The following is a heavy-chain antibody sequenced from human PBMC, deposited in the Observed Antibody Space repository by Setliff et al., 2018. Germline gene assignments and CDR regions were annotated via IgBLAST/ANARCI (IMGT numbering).Heavy chain of an antibody. CDR2: IYHSGSA. V-gene: IGHV4-30-4*08. D-gene: IGHD1-26*01. CDR1: GDSISSGDYF. CDR3: AREVGTSTSSDAFDV. Sequence: SETLSLTCTVSGDSISSGDYFWSWTRQPPGKGLEWIAYIYHSGSAYYNPSPKSRVTMSVDTSKNQFSLHLTSVTAADTAVYYCAREVGTSTSSDAFDVWGQGMMVTVSS. J-gene: IGHJ3*01.